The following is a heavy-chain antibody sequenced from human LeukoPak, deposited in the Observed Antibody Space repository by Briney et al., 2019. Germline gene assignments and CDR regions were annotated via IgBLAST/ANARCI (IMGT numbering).Heavy chain of an antibody. V-gene: IGHV3-48*03. CDR2: ISSSGSTI. J-gene: IGHJ4*02. CDR3: AREVPDGYNYHCDY. Sequence: PGGSLRLSCAASGFAYSSYAMNWVRQAPGKGLEWVSYISSSGSTIYYADSVKGRFTISRDNAKNSLYLQMNSLRAEDTAVYYCAREVPDGYNYHCDYWGQGTLVTVSS. CDR1: GFAYSSYA. D-gene: IGHD5-24*01.